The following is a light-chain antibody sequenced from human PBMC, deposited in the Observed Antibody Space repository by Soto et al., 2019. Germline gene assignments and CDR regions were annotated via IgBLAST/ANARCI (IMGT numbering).Light chain of an antibody. V-gene: IGKV3-20*01. CDR1: QSVSSY. Sequence: EIVLTQSPGTLSLSPGERATLSCRASQSVSSYLAWYQQKPGQAPRLLIYDASSRATGIPDRFSGSGSGTDFTLTISRLEPEDFAVYYCQQYGSSPPWTFGQGTKVEIK. CDR2: DAS. J-gene: IGKJ1*01. CDR3: QQYGSSPPWT.